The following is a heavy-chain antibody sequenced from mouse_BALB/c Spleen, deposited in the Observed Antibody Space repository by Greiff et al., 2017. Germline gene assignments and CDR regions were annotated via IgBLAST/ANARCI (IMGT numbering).Heavy chain of an antibody. J-gene: IGHJ3*01. CDR1: GFTFSSYT. CDR2: ISSGGSYT. CDR3: TRENLGFAY. V-gene: IGHV5-6-4*01. Sequence: EVKLVESGGGLVKPGGSLTLSCAASGFTFSSYTMSWVRQTPEKRLEWVATISSGGSYTYYPDSVKGRFTISRDNAKNTLYLQMSSLKSEDTAMYYCTRENLGFAYWGQGTLVTVSA.